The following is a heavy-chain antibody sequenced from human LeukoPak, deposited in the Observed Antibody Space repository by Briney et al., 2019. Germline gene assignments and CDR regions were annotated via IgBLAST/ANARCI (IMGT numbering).Heavy chain of an antibody. Sequence: SETLSLTCSVSGDSIINHFWXXXXQXPXRGLEWIGYIYHSXXXXYXXXLKSRVIXXXMSTNQFSLELRSVTAADTAIYFCALYSSTASFQYWGQGILVTVSS. CDR1: GDSIINHF. J-gene: IGHJ4*02. D-gene: IGHD3-16*01. CDR2: IYHSXXX. CDR3: ALYSSTASFQY. V-gene: IGHV4-59*11.